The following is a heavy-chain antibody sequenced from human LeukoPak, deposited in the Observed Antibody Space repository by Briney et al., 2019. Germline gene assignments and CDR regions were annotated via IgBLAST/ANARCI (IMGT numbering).Heavy chain of an antibody. Sequence: EASVKVSCKASGYTFTNYGISWVRQAPGQGLEWMGWISVYNGNTNYAQKFQGRVTMTTDTSTRTAYMELRSLRSDDTAVYYCAREVEQWLVRGGDYWGQGTLVTVSS. D-gene: IGHD6-19*01. V-gene: IGHV1-18*01. J-gene: IGHJ4*02. CDR1: GYTFTNYG. CDR2: ISVYNGNT. CDR3: AREVEQWLVRGGDY.